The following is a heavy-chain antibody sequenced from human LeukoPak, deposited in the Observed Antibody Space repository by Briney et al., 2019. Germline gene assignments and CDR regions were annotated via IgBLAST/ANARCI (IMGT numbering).Heavy chain of an antibody. V-gene: IGHV3-73*01. J-gene: IGHJ3*02. CDR2: IRSKANGYET. CDR1: GFTFSGYA. CDR3: TRDYYDSSGYSDAFDI. Sequence: GGSLRLSCAASGFTFSGYAMHWVRQASGKGLEWVGRIRSKANGYETDYAASLKGRFTISRDDSKNTAYLQMNSLKTEDTAVYYCTRDYYDSSGYSDAFDIWGQGTMVTVSS. D-gene: IGHD3-22*01.